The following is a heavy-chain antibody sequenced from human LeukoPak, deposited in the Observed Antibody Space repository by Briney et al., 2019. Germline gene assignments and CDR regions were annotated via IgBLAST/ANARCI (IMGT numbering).Heavy chain of an antibody. CDR1: GYTFTGYY. CDR3: ARHRLNWGYFDY. V-gene: IGHV1-2*02. Sequence: ASVKVSCKASGYTFTGYYMHWVRQAPGQGLEWMGWINPNSGGTNYAQKFQGRVTMTRDTSISTAYMELSRLRSGDTAVYYCARHRLNWGYFDYWGQGTLVTVSS. J-gene: IGHJ4*02. D-gene: IGHD7-27*01. CDR2: INPNSGGT.